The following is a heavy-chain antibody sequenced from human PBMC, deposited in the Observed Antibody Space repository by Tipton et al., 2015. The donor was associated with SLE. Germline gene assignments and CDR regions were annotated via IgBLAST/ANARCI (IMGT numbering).Heavy chain of an antibody. CDR2: ISSSSSYI. V-gene: IGHV3-21*01. D-gene: IGHD6-13*01. CDR3: ARVFYSSSWYLDY. CDR1: GFTFSRYW. J-gene: IGHJ4*02. Sequence: SLRLSCVASGFTFSRYWMNWVRQAPGKGLEWVSSISSSSSYIYYADSVKGRFTISRDNAKNSLYLQMNSLRAEDTAVYYCARVFYSSSWYLDYWGQGTLVTVSS.